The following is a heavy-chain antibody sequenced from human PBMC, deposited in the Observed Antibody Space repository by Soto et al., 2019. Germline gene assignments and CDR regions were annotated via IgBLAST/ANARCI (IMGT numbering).Heavy chain of an antibody. CDR1: GFTFSSYA. CDR2: ISGSGGST. Sequence: PGGSLRLSCAASGFTFSSYAMSWVRQAPGKGLEWVSAISGSGGSTYYADSVKGRFTISRDNSKNTLYLQMNSLRAGDTAVYYCANPSAPRVDPYYYYYGMDVWGQGTTVTVSS. V-gene: IGHV3-23*01. D-gene: IGHD3-9*01. J-gene: IGHJ6*02. CDR3: ANPSAPRVDPYYYYYGMDV.